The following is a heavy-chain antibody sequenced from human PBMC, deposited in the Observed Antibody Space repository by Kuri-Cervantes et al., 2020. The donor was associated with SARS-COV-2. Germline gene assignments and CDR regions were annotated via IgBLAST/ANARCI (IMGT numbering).Heavy chain of an antibody. CDR1: GGTXXSYA. J-gene: IGHJ3*02. Sequence: SVKVXXXASGGTXXSYAIXWVRQAPXQGXXWMGXXIPXXGTXNYAQKFXXXVTITADESTXXXYMXLSSLXSEDTAVYXCAGGYSRGLRRYDAFDIWGQGTMVTVSS. CDR3: AGGYSRGLRRYDAFDI. V-gene: IGHV1-69*13. CDR2: XIPXXGTX. D-gene: IGHD6-19*01.